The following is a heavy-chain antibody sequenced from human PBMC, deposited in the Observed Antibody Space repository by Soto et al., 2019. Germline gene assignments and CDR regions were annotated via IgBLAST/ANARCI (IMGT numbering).Heavy chain of an antibody. V-gene: IGHV4-59*08. CDR3: AKNWNWGSLVH. D-gene: IGHD7-27*01. CDR2: IYYGGST. J-gene: IGHJ4*02. CDR1: GDSISTDY. Sequence: SETLSLTCTVSGDSISTDYWSWIRQSPGKGLEWIGFIYYGGSTNYNPPLKSRVTISVDTPKNQFSLKLSSVTAADTAVYYCAKNWNWGSLVHWGQGTLVTVS.